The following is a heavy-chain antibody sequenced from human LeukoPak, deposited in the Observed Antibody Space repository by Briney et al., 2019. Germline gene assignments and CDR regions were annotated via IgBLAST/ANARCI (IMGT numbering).Heavy chain of an antibody. CDR2: ISYDGSNK. CDR3: AKIVAAPHYYFDY. J-gene: IGHJ4*02. D-gene: IGHD5-12*01. V-gene: IGHV3-30-3*02. CDR1: GFTFSSYA. Sequence: PGRSLRLSCAASGFTFSSYAMHWVRQAPGKGLEWVAVISYDGSNKYYADSVKGRFTISRDNSKNTLYLQMNSLRAEDTAVYYCAKIVAAPHYYFDYWGQGTLVTVSS.